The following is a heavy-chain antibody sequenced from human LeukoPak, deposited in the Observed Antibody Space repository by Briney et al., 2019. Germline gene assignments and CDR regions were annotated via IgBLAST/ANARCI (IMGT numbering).Heavy chain of an antibody. CDR2: INSNSGGT. CDR1: GYTFTGYY. D-gene: IGHD6-13*01. V-gene: IGHV1-2*02. J-gene: IGHJ4*02. Sequence: ASVKVSCKASGYTFTGYYMHWARQAPGQGLEWMGWINSNSGGTNYAQKFQGRVTMTRDTSISTAYMELSRLRSDDTAVYYCASTAAAGSYFDYWGQGTLVTVSS. CDR3: ASTAAAGSYFDY.